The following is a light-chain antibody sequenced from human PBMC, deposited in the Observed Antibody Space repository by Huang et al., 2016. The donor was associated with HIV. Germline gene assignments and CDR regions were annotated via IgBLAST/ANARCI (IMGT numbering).Light chain of an antibody. CDR1: QSVNSK. CDR3: QQYSKWPPNT. Sequence: EIVMTQSPATLSLSPGERATLSCRASQSVNSKLAWYQQKPGQAPRLRIYGASTRAPGGPGRFSGSGSGTEVTLTISSLQSEDFAVYYCQQYSKWPPNTFGQGTKLESK. CDR2: GAS. J-gene: IGKJ2*01. V-gene: IGKV3-15*01.